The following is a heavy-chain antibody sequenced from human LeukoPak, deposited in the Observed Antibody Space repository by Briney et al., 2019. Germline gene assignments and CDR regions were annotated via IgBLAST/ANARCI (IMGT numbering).Heavy chain of an antibody. J-gene: IGHJ4*02. CDR1: GGSISSSSYY. V-gene: IGHV4-39*01. Sequence: PSETLSLTCTVSGGSISSSSYYWGWIRQPPGKGLEWIGSIYYSGSTYYNPSLKSRVTISVDTSKNQFSLKLSSVTAADTAVYYCARGASVLRYFDWLSRHFDYWGQGTLVTVSS. CDR3: ARGASVLRYFDWLSRHFDY. D-gene: IGHD3-9*01. CDR2: IYYSGST.